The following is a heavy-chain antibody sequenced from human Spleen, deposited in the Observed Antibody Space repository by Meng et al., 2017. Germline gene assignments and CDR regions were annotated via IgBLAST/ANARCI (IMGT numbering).Heavy chain of an antibody. CDR2: INHSGST. Sequence: SQTLSLTCAVYGGSFSSYYWSWIRQPSGKGLEWIGEINHSGSTNYNPSLKSRVTISVDTSKNQFSLKLSSVTAADTAVYYCAGPYCSSTSCYEALGIWGQGTLVTVSS. CDR1: GGSFSSYY. V-gene: IGHV4-34*01. J-gene: IGHJ4*02. D-gene: IGHD2-2*01. CDR3: AGPYCSSTSCYEALGI.